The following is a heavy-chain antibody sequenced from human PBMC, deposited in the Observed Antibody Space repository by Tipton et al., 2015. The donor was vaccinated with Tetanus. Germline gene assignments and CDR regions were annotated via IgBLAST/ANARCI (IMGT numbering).Heavy chain of an antibody. Sequence: QSGPEVKKPGASEKVSCKASGYTFTSYGISWVRQAPGQGLEWMGWISAYNGNPNYAQKLQGRVTMTTDTSTSTAYMEMRSLRSDDTGGYYCARGASYGPDYYYGMDVWGQGTPVTVSS. D-gene: IGHD5-18*01. CDR2: ISAYNGNP. V-gene: IGHV1-18*01. J-gene: IGHJ6*02. CDR1: GYTFTSYG. CDR3: ARGASYGPDYYYGMDV.